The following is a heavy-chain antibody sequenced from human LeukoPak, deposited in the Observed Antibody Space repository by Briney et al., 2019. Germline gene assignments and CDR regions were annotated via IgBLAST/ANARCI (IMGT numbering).Heavy chain of an antibody. Sequence: PSEILSLTCTVSGGSISSSSYYWGWIRQPPGKGLEWIGSIYYSGSTYYNPSLKSRVTISVDTSKNQFSLKLSSVTAADTAVYYCARQGEWTRAFDIWGQGTMVTVSS. V-gene: IGHV4-39*01. CDR3: ARQGEWTRAFDI. CDR2: IYYSGST. J-gene: IGHJ3*02. D-gene: IGHD3-3*01. CDR1: GGSISSSSYY.